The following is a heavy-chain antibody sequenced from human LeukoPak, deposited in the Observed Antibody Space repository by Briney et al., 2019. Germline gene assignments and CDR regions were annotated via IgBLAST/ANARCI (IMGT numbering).Heavy chain of an antibody. J-gene: IGHJ4*02. CDR2: IFYSEST. Sequence: SETLSLTCTVSGGSISNYYWSWIRQPPGKGLEWIGCIFYSESTNYNPSLKSRVTISVDTSKNQFSLKLSSVTATDTAVFYCSRLWSGLRPPDYWGQGTLVTVSS. D-gene: IGHD3-3*01. CDR1: GGSISNYY. CDR3: SRLWSGLRPPDY. V-gene: IGHV4-59*08.